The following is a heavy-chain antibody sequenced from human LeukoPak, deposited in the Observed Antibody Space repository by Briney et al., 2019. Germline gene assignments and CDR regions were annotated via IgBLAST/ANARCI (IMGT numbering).Heavy chain of an antibody. D-gene: IGHD2-2*01. CDR1: GGSISSSSMYY. J-gene: IGHJ4*02. CDR3: ARHIKGGVVVLFEY. V-gene: IGHV4-39*01. Sequence: SETLSLTCTVSGGSISSSSMYYWAWIRQHPGKGLEWIGSMYYSGTTYYNPSLKSRVTISVDTSKNHFSLTLTSVTAADTAVYSCARHIKGGVVVLFEYWGQGTLVTVSS. CDR2: MYYSGTT.